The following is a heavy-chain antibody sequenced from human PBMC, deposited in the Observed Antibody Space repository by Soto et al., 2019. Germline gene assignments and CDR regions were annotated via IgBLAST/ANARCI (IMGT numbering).Heavy chain of an antibody. CDR1: GDTFSSYA. Sequence: ASVKVSCKASGDTFSSYAISWVRQAPGQGLEWMGGIIPILGTPNYAQKFQGRVTITADKSTSTAYMELSSLRSEDTAVYYCARERSRYDRSGYYRPDYWGQGTLVTVSS. V-gene: IGHV1-69*10. CDR3: ARERSRYDRSGYYRPDY. J-gene: IGHJ4*02. D-gene: IGHD3-22*01. CDR2: IIPILGTP.